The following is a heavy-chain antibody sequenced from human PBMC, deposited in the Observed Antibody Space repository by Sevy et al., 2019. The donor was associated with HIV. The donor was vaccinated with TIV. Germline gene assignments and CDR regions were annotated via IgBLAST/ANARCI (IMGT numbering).Heavy chain of an antibody. CDR1: GGSFSDYY. CDR3: ARGKRVIIRGLIIAGGYYYFDN. D-gene: IGHD3-10*01. J-gene: IGHJ4*02. Sequence: SETLSLTCAVYGGSFSDYYWNWIRQPPGKGLEWIGEINHSGTTNYNLTPKSGVTISVNTSKNQFSFKRNSVTAADTAVYYCARGKRVIIRGLIIAGGYYYFDNWGQGTLVTVSS. V-gene: IGHV4-34*01. CDR2: INHSGTT.